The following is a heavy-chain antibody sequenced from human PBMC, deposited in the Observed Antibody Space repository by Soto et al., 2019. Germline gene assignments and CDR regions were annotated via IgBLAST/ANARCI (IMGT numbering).Heavy chain of an antibody. Sequence: QLQLQESGPGLVKPSETLSLTCTVSGGSISSSSYYWGWIRQPPGKRLEWIGGMYYSVSTYFNPSLKSRXTISVDTSXXXXSXKLSSVTAADTAVYYCARWYGSEVFDYWGQGTLVTVSS. J-gene: IGHJ4*02. CDR3: ARWYGSEVFDY. D-gene: IGHD3-10*01. CDR1: GGSISSSSYY. CDR2: MYYSVST. V-gene: IGHV4-39*01.